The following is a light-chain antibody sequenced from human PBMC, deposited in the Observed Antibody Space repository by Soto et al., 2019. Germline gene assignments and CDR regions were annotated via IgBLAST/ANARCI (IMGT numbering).Light chain of an antibody. Sequence: EIVLTQSPGTLSLSPGEGATLSCRSSQDVDNNFLAWYQQRPGQAPRLLISASSRKATGIPDRFSGSGSGTDFTLTISRVGPEDIAVYFCHQYYSSITFGGGTKVEVK. J-gene: IGKJ4*01. CDR1: QDVDNNF. CDR3: HQYYSSIT. CDR2: ASS. V-gene: IGKV3-20*01.